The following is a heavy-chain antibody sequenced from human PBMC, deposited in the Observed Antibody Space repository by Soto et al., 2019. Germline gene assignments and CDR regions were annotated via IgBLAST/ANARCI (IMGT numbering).Heavy chain of an antibody. Sequence: QVQLVQSGAEVGKSGASVKVSCKASGYTFSDYFIQWLRQAPGQGLEWVAWINPKTAATNYAKKFQDRVTVTSDTSFSTAYLELTRLRPDDTALYYCARIKWGLDYYSGMDVWGQGTAVSV. V-gene: IGHV1-2*02. J-gene: IGHJ6*02. CDR2: INPKTAAT. CDR3: ARIKWGLDYYSGMDV. CDR1: GYTFSDYF. D-gene: IGHD1-26*01.